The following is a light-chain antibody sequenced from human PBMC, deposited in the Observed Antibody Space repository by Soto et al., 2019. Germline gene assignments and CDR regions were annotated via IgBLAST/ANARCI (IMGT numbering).Light chain of an antibody. J-gene: IGLJ3*02. CDR3: CPYAGSRTFV. Sequence: LTQPASVSGSPGQSITVSCTGTSSDVGAYNLVSWYQQHPGKAPRLIIYEGTKRPSGISHRFSGSKSDNTASLTISGLRAEDEAHYHCCPYAGSRTFVFGGGTKVTVL. CDR2: EGT. V-gene: IGLV2-23*01. CDR1: SSDVGAYNL.